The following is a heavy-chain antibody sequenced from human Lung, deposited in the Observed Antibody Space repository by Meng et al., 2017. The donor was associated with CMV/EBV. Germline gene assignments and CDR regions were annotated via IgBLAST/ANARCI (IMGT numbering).Heavy chain of an antibody. J-gene: IGHJ5*02. D-gene: IGHD3-3*01. Sequence: GSLRLSCTVSGGSVSSGSFYWSWIRQPPAKGLEWIGYIYYSGSTKYNPSLKSRVTISVDMFKNQFSLKLSSVTAADTAVYYCAREPGDFWSGYHGWFDPWGQGTLVTVSS. CDR2: IYYSGST. CDR3: AREPGDFWSGYHGWFDP. V-gene: IGHV4-61*01. CDR1: GGSVSSGSFY.